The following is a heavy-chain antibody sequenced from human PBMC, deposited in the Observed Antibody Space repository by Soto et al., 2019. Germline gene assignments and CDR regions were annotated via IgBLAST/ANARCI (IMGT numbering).Heavy chain of an antibody. Sequence: EVQLLESGGGLVQPGGSLRISCVVSGFNFNNYAMNWVRQAPGKGLEWVSGISASGGSTYYADSVKGRFTISRDSSKHTLYLQINSLRADDTAIYYCASHFYYGSGGYYAVDYWGQGTLVSVSS. CDR1: GFNFNNYA. J-gene: IGHJ4*02. CDR3: ASHFYYGSGGYYAVDY. CDR2: ISASGGST. V-gene: IGHV3-23*01. D-gene: IGHD3-10*01.